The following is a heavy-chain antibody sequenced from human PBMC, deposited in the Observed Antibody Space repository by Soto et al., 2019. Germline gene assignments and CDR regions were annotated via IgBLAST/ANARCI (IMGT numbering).Heavy chain of an antibody. D-gene: IGHD5-12*01. V-gene: IGHV4-39*01. CDR1: GGSISGTTYY. Sequence: HLQLQESGPGLVKPSETVSLTCPVSGGSISGTTYYWGWIRQPLGKGLEWIGSIYYSGSTYYNPSLKRRLTISVDTSKNQFSLKLSSVTAADTSVYYCARLAYSGYVDYWGQGILVTVSS. CDR2: IYYSGST. J-gene: IGHJ4*02. CDR3: ARLAYSGYVDY.